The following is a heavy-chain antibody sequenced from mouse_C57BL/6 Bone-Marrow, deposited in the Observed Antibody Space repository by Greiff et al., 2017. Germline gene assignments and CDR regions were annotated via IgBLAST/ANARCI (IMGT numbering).Heavy chain of an antibody. J-gene: IGHJ4*01. CDR1: GFTFSDYY. V-gene: IGHV5-16*01. CDR2: INYDGSST. D-gene: IGHD1-1*01. Sequence: EVQVVESEGGLVQPGSSMKLSCTASGFTFSDYYMAWVRQVPEKGLEWVADINYDGSSTYYLDSLKSRFIISRDNAKNILYLQMSSLKSEDTATYYCARDFAHRHYGSSPYAMDYWGQGTSVTVSS. CDR3: ARDFAHRHYGSSPYAMDY.